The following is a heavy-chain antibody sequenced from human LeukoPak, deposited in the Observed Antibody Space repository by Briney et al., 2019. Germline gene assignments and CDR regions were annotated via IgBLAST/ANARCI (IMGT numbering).Heavy chain of an antibody. Sequence: GGSLRLSCAASGFTFSLYAMTWVRQAPGKGLEWVSYISGSSTTIHYADSVKGRFTISRDSAKNSLYLQMNSLRVDDTAVYYCARERKSNYYVDVWGKGTTVTVSS. CDR3: ARERKSNYYVDV. V-gene: IGHV3-48*01. J-gene: IGHJ6*03. CDR2: ISGSSTTI. CDR1: GFTFSLYA.